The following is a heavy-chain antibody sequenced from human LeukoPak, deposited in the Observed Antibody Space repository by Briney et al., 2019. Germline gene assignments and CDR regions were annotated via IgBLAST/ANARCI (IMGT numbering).Heavy chain of an antibody. V-gene: IGHV3-23*01. J-gene: IGHJ6*02. CDR1: GFTFSSYA. D-gene: IGHD3-9*01. Sequence: GGSLRLSCAASGFTFSSYAMSWVRQAPGKGLEWVSAISGSGGSTYYADSVKGRFTISRDNSKNTLYLQMNSLRAEDTAVYYCAKDMGADYDILTGYLHYGMDVWGQGTTVTVSS. CDR2: ISGSGGST. CDR3: AKDMGADYDILTGYLHYGMDV.